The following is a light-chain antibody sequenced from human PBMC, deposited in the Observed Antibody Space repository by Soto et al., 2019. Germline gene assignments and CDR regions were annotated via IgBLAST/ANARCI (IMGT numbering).Light chain of an antibody. J-gene: IGKJ5*01. V-gene: IGKV3-11*01. CDR2: DAS. Sequence: ENVLTQSPATLSLSPGERATPSCRASQSVSSYLAWYQQKPGQAPRLLIYDASNRATGIPARFSGSGSGTDFTVTISSLEPEDFAVYYCQQRYSWPITFGQGTRLEIK. CDR1: QSVSSY. CDR3: QQRYSWPIT.